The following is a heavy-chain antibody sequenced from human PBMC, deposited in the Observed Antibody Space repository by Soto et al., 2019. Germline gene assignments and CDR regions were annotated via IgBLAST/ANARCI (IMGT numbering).Heavy chain of an antibody. CDR3: ARDHVSSRRYDFWSGYYKPTDY. V-gene: IGHV3-21*01. CDR2: ISSSSSYI. J-gene: IGHJ4*02. D-gene: IGHD3-3*01. Sequence: GSLRLSCAASGFTFSSYSMNWVRQAPGKGLEWVSSISSSSSYIYYADSVKGRFTISRDNAKNSLYLQMNSLRAEDTAVYYCARDHVSSRRYDFWSGYYKPTDYWGQGTLVTVSS. CDR1: GFTFSSYS.